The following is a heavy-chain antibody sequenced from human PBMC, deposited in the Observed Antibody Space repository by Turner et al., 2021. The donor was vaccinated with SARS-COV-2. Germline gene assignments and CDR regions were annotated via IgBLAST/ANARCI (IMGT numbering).Heavy chain of an antibody. CDR1: GCTCRSYG. CDR3: AKGLGGYCSGGSCYSGIVDY. V-gene: IGHV3-30*18. J-gene: IGHJ4*02. D-gene: IGHD2-15*01. CDR2: ISYDGSNK. Sequence: QVQLVEAGGGGVQPGRSLRLSCAASGCTCRSYGMHWVRQAPGKGLEWVAVISYDGSNKYYADSVKGRFTISRDNSKNTLYLQMNSLRAEDTAVYYCAKGLGGYCSGGSCYSGIVDYWGQGTLVTVSS.